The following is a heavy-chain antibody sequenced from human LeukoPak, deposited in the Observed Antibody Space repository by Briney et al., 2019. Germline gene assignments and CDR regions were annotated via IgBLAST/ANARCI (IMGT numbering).Heavy chain of an antibody. V-gene: IGHV4-61*01. CDR3: ARGLSGRGHYFDY. CDR2: IYYSGST. Sequence: SETLSLTCTVSGGSISSSSYYWSWIRQSPGKGLEWIGYIYYSGSTDYNPSLKSRVTISVDTSKNQFSLKLSSVTAADTAVYYCARGLSGRGHYFDYWGQGALVTVSS. D-gene: IGHD3-10*01. CDR1: GGSISSSSYY. J-gene: IGHJ4*02.